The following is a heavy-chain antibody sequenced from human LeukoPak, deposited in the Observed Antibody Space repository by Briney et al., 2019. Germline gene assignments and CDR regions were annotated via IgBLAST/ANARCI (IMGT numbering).Heavy chain of an antibody. D-gene: IGHD3-10*01. CDR1: GGSITSYY. Sequence: SETLSLTCTVSGGSITSYYWSWIRQPPGKGLEWIGSIYYSGSTNYNPSLKSRVNMSVDTSKNHFSLKLSSVTAADTAVYYCARYMPDYYGSGSYFDYWGQGTLVTVSS. V-gene: IGHV4-59*12. J-gene: IGHJ4*02. CDR2: IYYSGST. CDR3: ARYMPDYYGSGSYFDY.